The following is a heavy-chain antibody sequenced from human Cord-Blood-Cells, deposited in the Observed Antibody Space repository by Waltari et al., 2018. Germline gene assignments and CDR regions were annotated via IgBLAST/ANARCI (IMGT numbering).Heavy chain of an antibody. CDR3: AREVAYCGGDCYYYYYGMDV. V-gene: IGHV3-33*01. Sequence: QVQLVESGGGVVQPGRSLRLSCAASGFTFSSYGMHWVRQAPGKGLEWVAGIWYDGSNTYYADSVKGRFTISRDNSKNTLYLQMNSLRAEDTAVYYCAREVAYCGGDCYYYYYGMDVWGQGTTVTVSS. CDR1: GFTFSSYG. CDR2: IWYDGSNT. J-gene: IGHJ6*02. D-gene: IGHD2-21*01.